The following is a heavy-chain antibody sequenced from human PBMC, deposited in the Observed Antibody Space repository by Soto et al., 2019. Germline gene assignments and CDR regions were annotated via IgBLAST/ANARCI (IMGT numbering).Heavy chain of an antibody. CDR3: ARESVLYGDYDMDV. D-gene: IGHD4-17*01. CDR1: GYTFTSYG. V-gene: IGHV1-18*01. Sequence: ASVKVSCKAAGYTFTSYGSSWVRQAPGQGLEWMGWISAYNGNTNYAQKLQGRVTMTTDTSTSTAYMELRSLRSDDTAVYYCARESVLYGDYDMDVWGKGTTVTVSS. J-gene: IGHJ6*03. CDR2: ISAYNGNT.